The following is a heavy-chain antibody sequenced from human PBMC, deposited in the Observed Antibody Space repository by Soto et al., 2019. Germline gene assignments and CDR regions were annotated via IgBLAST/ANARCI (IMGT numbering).Heavy chain of an antibody. J-gene: IGHJ6*02. D-gene: IGHD6-13*01. CDR1: GYTFTRYA. CDR2: INAGNGNT. CDR3: ASSNIVAAPYGMDV. Sequence: QVQLVQSGAEVKKPGASVKVSCKASGYTFTRYAMHWVRQAPGQRLEWMGWINAGNGNTKYSQKFQGRGTITRDTSASTAYMELSSLRSEDTAVYYCASSNIVAAPYGMDVWGQGTTVTVSS. V-gene: IGHV1-3*01.